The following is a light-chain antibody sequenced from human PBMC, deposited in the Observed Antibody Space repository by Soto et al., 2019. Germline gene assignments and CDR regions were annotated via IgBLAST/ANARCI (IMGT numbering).Light chain of an antibody. CDR2: GAS. CDR3: QQYGSSPTWT. V-gene: IGKV3-20*01. J-gene: IGKJ1*01. CDR1: QSVSSSY. Sequence: EIVLTQSPGTLSLSPGERATLSCRASQSVSSSYLAWYQQKPGQAPRLLIYGASSRATGIPDRFSGSGSGTDFTFTISRLEPEDFAVYYCQQYGSSPTWTFGQGTMVEIK.